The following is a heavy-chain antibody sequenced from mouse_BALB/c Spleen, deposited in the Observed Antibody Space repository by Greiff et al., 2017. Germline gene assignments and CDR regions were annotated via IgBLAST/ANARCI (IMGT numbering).Heavy chain of an antibody. Sequence: EVKLVESGPGLVKPSQSLSLTCTVTGYSITSDYAWNWIRQFPGNKLEWMGYISYSGSTSYNPSLKSRISITRDTSKNQFFLQLNSVTTEDTATYYCAREGLWAFAYWGQGTLVTVSA. V-gene: IGHV3-2*02. D-gene: IGHD1-1*02. J-gene: IGHJ3*01. CDR3: AREGLWAFAY. CDR1: GYSITSDYA. CDR2: ISYSGST.